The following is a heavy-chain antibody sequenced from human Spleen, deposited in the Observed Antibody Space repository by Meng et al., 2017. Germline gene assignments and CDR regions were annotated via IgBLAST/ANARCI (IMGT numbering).Heavy chain of an antibody. Sequence: SETLSLTCTVSGGSISSSSYYWGWIRQPPGKGLEWIGSIYYSGGTYYNPSLKSRVTISVDTSKNQFSLKLSSVTAADTAVYYCARTTVTTDYYYYGMDVWGQGTTVTVSS. V-gene: IGHV4-39*07. CDR1: GGSISSSSYY. CDR3: ARTTVTTDYYYYGMDV. CDR2: IYYSGGT. D-gene: IGHD4-17*01. J-gene: IGHJ6*02.